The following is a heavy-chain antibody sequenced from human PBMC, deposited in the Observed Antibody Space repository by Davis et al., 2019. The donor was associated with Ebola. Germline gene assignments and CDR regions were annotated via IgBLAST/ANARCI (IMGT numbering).Heavy chain of an antibody. CDR3: ARDSWDIVVVVAATHGYYYGMDV. CDR2: ISSSSSTI. CDR1: GFTFSSYS. D-gene: IGHD2-15*01. V-gene: IGHV3-48*02. Sequence: GGSLRLSCAASGFTFSSYSMNWVRQAPGKGLEWVSYISSSSSTIYYADSVKGRFTISRDNAKNSLYLQMNSLRDEDTAVYYCARDSWDIVVVVAATHGYYYGMDVWGQGTTVTVSS. J-gene: IGHJ6*02.